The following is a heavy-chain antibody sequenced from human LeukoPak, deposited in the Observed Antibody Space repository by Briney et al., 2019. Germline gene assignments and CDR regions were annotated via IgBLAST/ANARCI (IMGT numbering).Heavy chain of an antibody. CDR3: AKSRWDTAMASLDY. CDR2: ISGSGGST. Sequence: GGSLRLSCAASGFTFSSYAMSWIRQAPGKGLEWVSAISGSGGSTYYADSVKGRFTISRDNSKNTLYLQMNSLRAEDTAVYYCAKSRWDTAMASLDYWGQGTLVTVSS. D-gene: IGHD5-18*01. CDR1: GFTFSSYA. J-gene: IGHJ4*02. V-gene: IGHV3-23*01.